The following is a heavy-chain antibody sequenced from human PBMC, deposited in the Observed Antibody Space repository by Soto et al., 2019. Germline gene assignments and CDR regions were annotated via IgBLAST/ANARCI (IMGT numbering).Heavy chain of an antibody. CDR1: GGSISSYY. CDR2: IYYSVST. J-gene: IGHJ6*02. V-gene: IGHV4-59*01. CDR3: ARDLWGYCGTDCYPLDV. Sequence: SETLSLTCSVSGGSISSYYWSWIRQPPGKGLEWIGYIYYSVSTNYNPSIKSRVTISVDTSKNQFSLKLNSVTAADTAVYYCARDLWGYCGTDCYPLDVWGQGTTVTVSS. D-gene: IGHD2-21*02.